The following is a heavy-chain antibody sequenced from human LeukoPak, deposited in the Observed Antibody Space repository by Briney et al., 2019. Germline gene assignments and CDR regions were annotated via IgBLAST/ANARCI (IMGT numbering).Heavy chain of an antibody. J-gene: IGHJ3*02. CDR3: ARGWYYDSSGDAFDI. D-gene: IGHD3-22*01. V-gene: IGHV3-48*01. CDR1: GFTFSSYS. CDR2: ISSSSSTI. Sequence: GGSLRLSCAASGFTFSSYSMNWVRQAPGKGLERVSYISSSSSTIYYADSVKGRFTISRDNAKNSLYLQMNSLRAEDTAVYYCARGWYYDSSGDAFDIWGQGTMVTVSS.